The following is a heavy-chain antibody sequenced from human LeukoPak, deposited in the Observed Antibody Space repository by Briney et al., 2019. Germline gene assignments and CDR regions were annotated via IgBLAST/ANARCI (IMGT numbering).Heavy chain of an antibody. D-gene: IGHD3-9*01. J-gene: IGHJ4*02. CDR3: ARDIGPYYDILTGYSVLNDY. CDR1: GFTFSSYG. V-gene: IGHV3-30*02. Sequence: GGSLRLSCAASGFTFSSYGIHWVRQAPGKGLEWVAFVRYDGSDKYYAGSVKGRFTISRDNSKNTLYLQMNSLRAEDTAVYYCARDIGPYYDILTGYSVLNDYWGQGTLVTVSS. CDR2: VRYDGSDK.